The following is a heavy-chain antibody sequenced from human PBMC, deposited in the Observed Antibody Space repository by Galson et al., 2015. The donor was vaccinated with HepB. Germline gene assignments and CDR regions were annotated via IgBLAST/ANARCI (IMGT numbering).Heavy chain of an antibody. Sequence: SVKVSCKASGYIFTSYGISWVRQAPGQGLEWMGWISAYNGNTNYAQKLQGRVTMTTDTSTSTVYMELRSLRSDDTAVYYCARDGRGQPVAATGLAYYYGMDVWGQGTTVTVSS. V-gene: IGHV1-18*04. D-gene: IGHD6-19*01. CDR1: GYIFTSYG. CDR2: ISAYNGNT. CDR3: ARDGRGQPVAATGLAYYYGMDV. J-gene: IGHJ6*02.